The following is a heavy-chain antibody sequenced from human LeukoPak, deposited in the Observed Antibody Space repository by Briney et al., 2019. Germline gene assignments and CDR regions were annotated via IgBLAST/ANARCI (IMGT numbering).Heavy chain of an antibody. D-gene: IGHD2-15*01. CDR3: ERDVTGGRHDY. V-gene: IGHV4-38-2*02. CDR2: IYHSGNT. CDR1: GSSINSGYY. J-gene: IGHJ4*02. Sequence: SETLSLTCAVSGSSINSGYYWGWLRQPPGKGLEWIGRIYHSGNTFYNPSLRSRVTISVDISTNQFSLQVTSMTAADTAGYYCERDVTGGRHDYWGQGTLVTVSS.